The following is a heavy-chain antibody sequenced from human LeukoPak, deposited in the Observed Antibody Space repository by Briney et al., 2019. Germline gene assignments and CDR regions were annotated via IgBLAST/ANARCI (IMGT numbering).Heavy chain of an antibody. V-gene: IGHV3-30*04. J-gene: IGHJ4*02. CDR3: AKGIAAAGGYYFDY. Sequence: GGSLRLSCAASGFTFSSYAMHWVRQAPGKGLEWVAVISYDGSNKYYADSVKGRFTISRDNSKNTLYLQMNSLRAEDTAVYYCAKGIAAAGGYYFDYWGQGTQVTVSS. D-gene: IGHD6-13*01. CDR2: ISYDGSNK. CDR1: GFTFSSYA.